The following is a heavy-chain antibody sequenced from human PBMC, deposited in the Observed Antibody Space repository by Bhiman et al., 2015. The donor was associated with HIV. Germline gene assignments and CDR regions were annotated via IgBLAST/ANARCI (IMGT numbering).Heavy chain of an antibody. D-gene: IGHD1-7*01. CDR1: GFTFSTYN. Sequence: EVQLVESGGGQVKPGGSLRLSCAASGFTFSTYNMNWVRQAPGKGLEWVSLISSTSTYIFWADSVKGRFTISRDNFKNTLYLQMNSLRAEDTAVYYCAKGGPKYKWNYEWGDYWGQGTLVTVSS. CDR3: AKGGPKYKWNYEWGDY. V-gene: IGHV3-21*01. CDR2: ISSTSTYI. J-gene: IGHJ4*02.